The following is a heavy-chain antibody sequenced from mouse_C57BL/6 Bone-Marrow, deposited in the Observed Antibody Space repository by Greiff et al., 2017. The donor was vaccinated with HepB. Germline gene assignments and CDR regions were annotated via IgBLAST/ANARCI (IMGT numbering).Heavy chain of an antibody. CDR3: ARQPRICYDYDEGAYAMDY. CDR2: IWSDGST. J-gene: IGHJ4*01. V-gene: IGHV2-6-1*01. D-gene: IGHD2-4*01. CDR1: GFSLTSYG. Sequence: VQLVESGPGLVAPSQSLSITCTVSGFSLTSYGVHWVRQPPGKGLEWLVVIWSDGSTTYNSALKSRLSISKDNSKSQVFLKMNSLQTDDTAMYYCARQPRICYDYDEGAYAMDYWGQGTSVTVSS.